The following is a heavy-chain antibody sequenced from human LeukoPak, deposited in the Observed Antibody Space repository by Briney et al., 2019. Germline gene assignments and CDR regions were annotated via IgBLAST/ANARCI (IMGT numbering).Heavy chain of an antibody. Sequence: ASVKVSCKASGYTFTGYYMHWVRQAPGQGLKWMGRINPNSGGTNYAQKFQGRVTMTRDTSISTAYMELSRLRSDDTAVYYCATVGCSGGSCAYYWFDPWGQGTLVTVSS. J-gene: IGHJ5*02. CDR2: INPNSGGT. D-gene: IGHD2-15*01. V-gene: IGHV1-2*06. CDR3: ATVGCSGGSCAYYWFDP. CDR1: GYTFTGYY.